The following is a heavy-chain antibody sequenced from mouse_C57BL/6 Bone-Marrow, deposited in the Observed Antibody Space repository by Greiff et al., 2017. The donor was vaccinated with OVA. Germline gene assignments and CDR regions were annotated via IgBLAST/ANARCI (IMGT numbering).Heavy chain of an antibody. V-gene: IGHV5-6*01. D-gene: IGHD2-4*01. J-gene: IGHJ2*01. CDR1: GFTFSSYG. Sequence: EVQLQQSGGDLVKPGGSLKLSCAASGFTFSSYGMSWVRQTPDKRLEWVATISSGGSYTYYPDSVKGRFTISRDNAKHTLYLQMSSLKSEDTAMYYCARQDYDEGVFDYWGQGTTLTVSS. CDR3: ARQDYDEGVFDY. CDR2: ISSGGSYT.